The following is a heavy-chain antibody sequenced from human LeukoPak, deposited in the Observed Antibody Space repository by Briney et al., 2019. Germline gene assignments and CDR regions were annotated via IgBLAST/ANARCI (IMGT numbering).Heavy chain of an antibody. J-gene: IGHJ3*02. V-gene: IGHV1-18*01. D-gene: IGHD3-10*01. CDR2: ISTYFGNT. Sequence: ASVKVSCKASGYTFTTYGITWVRQAPGQGLEWMGWISTYFGNTNYAQNLQGRVTMTTDTSTTTAYMELRSLRSDDTAVYYCARKGGSGNAFDIWGQGTRVTVSA. CDR1: GYTFTTYG. CDR3: ARKGGSGNAFDI.